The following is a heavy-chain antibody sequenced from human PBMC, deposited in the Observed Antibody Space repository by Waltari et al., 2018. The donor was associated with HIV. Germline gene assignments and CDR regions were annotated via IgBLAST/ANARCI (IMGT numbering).Heavy chain of an antibody. J-gene: IGHJ6*02. D-gene: IGHD2-21*02. V-gene: IGHV3-66*01. CDR3: ASIAYCGGDCYPRGMDV. CDR2: MYRGCRT. CDR1: GFTVSSNY. Sequence: EVQLVESGGGLVQLGGSLRLSCAASGFTVSSNYMSWVRQAPGKGLEWVSVMYRGCRTTYADSVKGRFTISRDNSKNTLYLQMNSLRAEDTAVYYCASIAYCGGDCYPRGMDVWGQGTTVTVSS.